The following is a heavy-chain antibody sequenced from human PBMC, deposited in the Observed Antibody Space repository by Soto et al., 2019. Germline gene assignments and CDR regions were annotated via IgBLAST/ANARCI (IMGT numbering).Heavy chain of an antibody. Sequence: GGSQRLSCAASGFTFSSYAMSWVRQAPGKGLEWVSAISGSGGSTYYADSVKGRFTIFRDNSKNTLYLQMNSLRAEDTAVYYCAKDPPSTIVVVPAAMGGMGYWGQGTLVTVSS. D-gene: IGHD2-2*01. CDR3: AKDPPSTIVVVPAAMGGMGY. CDR1: GFTFSSYA. V-gene: IGHV3-23*01. J-gene: IGHJ4*02. CDR2: ISGSGGST.